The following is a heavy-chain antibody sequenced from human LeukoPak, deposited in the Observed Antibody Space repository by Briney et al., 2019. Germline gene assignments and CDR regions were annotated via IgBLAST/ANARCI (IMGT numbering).Heavy chain of an antibody. D-gene: IGHD2-15*01. V-gene: IGHV4-34*01. Sequence: PSETLSLTCAVYGGSFSGYYWSWIRQPPGKGLEWIGEINHSGSTNYNPSLKSRVTISVDTSKNQFSLKLSSVTAADTAVYYCAAARRGCSGGSCYSDYYYYMGVWGKGTTVTVSS. CDR1: GGSFSGYY. CDR2: INHSGST. J-gene: IGHJ6*03. CDR3: AAARRGCSGGSCYSDYYYYMGV.